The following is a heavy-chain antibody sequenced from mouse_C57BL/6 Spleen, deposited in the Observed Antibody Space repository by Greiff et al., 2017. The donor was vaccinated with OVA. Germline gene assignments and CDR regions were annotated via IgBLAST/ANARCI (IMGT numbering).Heavy chain of an antibody. CDR2: ISDGGSYT. CDR3: ARDLYYDYDGVRGYYFDY. V-gene: IGHV5-4*01. J-gene: IGHJ2*01. CDR1: GFTFSSYA. Sequence: EVKLQESGGGLVKPGGSLKLSCAASGFTFSSYAMSWVRQTPEKRLEWVATISDGGSYTYYSDNVKGRFTISRDNAKNNLYLQRSHLKSEDTAMYYCARDLYYDYDGVRGYYFDYWGQGTTLTVSS. D-gene: IGHD2-4*01.